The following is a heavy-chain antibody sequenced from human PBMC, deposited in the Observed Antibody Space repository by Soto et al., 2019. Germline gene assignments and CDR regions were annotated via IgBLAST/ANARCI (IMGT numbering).Heavy chain of an antibody. D-gene: IGHD1-26*01. CDR2: IDGGKM. V-gene: IGHV3-15*02. CDR3: TSNGAAKVGTHSY. J-gene: IGHJ4*02. Sequence: EVQLVESGGALVEPGGSLRLSCAASGFTFNNARMSWVRQAPGKGLEWVGSIDGGKMDFAEPVEGRFTFSRDDSRNTLFLQMNSLKTEDTGVYYCTSNGAAKVGTHSYWGQGTLVTVSS. CDR1: GFTFNNAR.